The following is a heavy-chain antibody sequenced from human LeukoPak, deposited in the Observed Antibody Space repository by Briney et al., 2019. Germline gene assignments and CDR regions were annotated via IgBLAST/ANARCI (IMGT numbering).Heavy chain of an antibody. CDR2: INAYKGNT. CDR3: ARDLYYYGSGSYYDVFDV. D-gene: IGHD3-10*01. Sequence: ASVKVSCKASGYTFSTYGISWVRQAPGQGLEWMGWINAYKGNTYYAQKLQGRVTMTTDTPTSTAYMELRSLRSDDTAIYYCARDLYYYGSGSYYDVFDVWGQGTMVTVSS. J-gene: IGHJ3*01. CDR1: GYTFSTYG. V-gene: IGHV1-18*01.